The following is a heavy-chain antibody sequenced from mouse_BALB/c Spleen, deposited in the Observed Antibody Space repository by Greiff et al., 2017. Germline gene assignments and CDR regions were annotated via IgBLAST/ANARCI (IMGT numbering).Heavy chain of an antibody. CDR1: GFTFSSYG. Sequence: EVMLVESGGGLVQPGGSLKLSCAASGFTFSSYGMSWVRQTPDKRLELVATINSNGGSTYYPDSVKGRFTISRDNTKNTLYLQMSSLKSEDTAMYYCAKVWEAMDYWGQGTSVTVSS. CDR2: INSNGGST. CDR3: AKVWEAMDY. V-gene: IGHV5-6-3*01. J-gene: IGHJ4*01. D-gene: IGHD2-10*02.